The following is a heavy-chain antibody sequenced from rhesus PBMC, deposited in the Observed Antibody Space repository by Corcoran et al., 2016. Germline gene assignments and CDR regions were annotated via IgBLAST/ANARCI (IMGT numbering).Heavy chain of an antibody. CDR2: IDGSRGIP. CDR3: ARDPPYRDYAFYGLDS. D-gene: IGHD4-23*01. Sequence: QVQLQESGPGLVKPSETLSLTCAVSVYSLSSTHWSWTPHHPVQRPDWIGYIDGSRGIPYYNPSLKSRVTSSTDTSKNQFSLKLSSVTAADTAVYYCARDPPYRDYAFYGLDSWGQGVVVTVSS. V-gene: IGHV4-165*01. CDR1: VYSLSSTH. J-gene: IGHJ6*01.